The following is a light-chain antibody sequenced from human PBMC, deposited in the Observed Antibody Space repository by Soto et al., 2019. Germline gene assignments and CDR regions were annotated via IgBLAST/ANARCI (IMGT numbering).Light chain of an antibody. CDR3: QQLDNYPRT. V-gene: IGKV1-9*01. J-gene: IGKJ1*01. Sequence: DIQLTQSPSFLSASVGDRVTITCRASQGISSYLAWYQLKPGKAPKLLISTASTLQSGVPSRFSGSGSGTEFTLTISSLQPEEFATYYCQQLDNYPRTFGQGTKVEIK. CDR1: QGISSY. CDR2: TAS.